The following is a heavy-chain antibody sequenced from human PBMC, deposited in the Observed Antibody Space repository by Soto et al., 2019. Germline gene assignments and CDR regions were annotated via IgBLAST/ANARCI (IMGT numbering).Heavy chain of an antibody. CDR1: GLTFSSYS. J-gene: IGHJ5*02. CDR3: AIDVSRLPAFRFDP. Sequence: GGSLRLSCAASGLTFSSYSMNWVRQAPGKGLEWVSSISSSSSYIYYADSVKGRFTISRDNAKNSLYLQMNSLRAEDTAVYYCAIDVSRLPAFRFDPWGQGTLVTVSS. D-gene: IGHD3-16*01. CDR2: ISSSSSYI. V-gene: IGHV3-21*04.